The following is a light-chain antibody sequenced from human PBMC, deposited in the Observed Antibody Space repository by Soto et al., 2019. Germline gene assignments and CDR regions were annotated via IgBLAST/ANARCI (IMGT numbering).Light chain of an antibody. CDR1: QGISND. J-gene: IGKJ5*01. V-gene: IGKV1-6*01. CDR3: LQDNNYPIT. Sequence: AIEMTQSPSSLSASVGDRVTITCRASQGISNDLGWYQQKPGKAPKLLIYGASRLQSAVPSRFGGSGSGTDFTLTIASLQSEDFATYYCLQDNNYPITFGQGIRLEI. CDR2: GAS.